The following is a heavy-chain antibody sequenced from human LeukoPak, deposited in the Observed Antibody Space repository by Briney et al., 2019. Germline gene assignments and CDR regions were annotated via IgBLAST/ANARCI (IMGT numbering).Heavy chain of an antibody. Sequence: SETQSLTCTVSGGSISSYYWSWIRQPPGKGLEWIGYIYYSGSTNYNPSLKSRVTISVDTSKNQFSLKLSSVTAADTAVYYCARHGRGLDYWGQGTLVTVSS. CDR3: ARHGRGLDY. D-gene: IGHD1-1*01. CDR2: IYYSGST. J-gene: IGHJ4*02. CDR1: GGSISSYY. V-gene: IGHV4-59*08.